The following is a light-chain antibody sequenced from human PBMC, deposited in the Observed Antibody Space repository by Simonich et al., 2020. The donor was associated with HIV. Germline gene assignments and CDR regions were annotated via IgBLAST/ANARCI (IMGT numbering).Light chain of an antibody. CDR3: SSYTSSSTLV. Sequence: QSALTQPASVSGSPGQLITISCTGTNSDVGGYNYVSWYPQHPGKAPKLLIYDVSKRPSGVSNRFSGSKSGNTASLTISGLQAEDEADYYCSSYTSSSTLVFGGGTKLTVL. V-gene: IGLV2-14*01. J-gene: IGLJ2*01. CDR2: DVS. CDR1: NSDVGGYNY.